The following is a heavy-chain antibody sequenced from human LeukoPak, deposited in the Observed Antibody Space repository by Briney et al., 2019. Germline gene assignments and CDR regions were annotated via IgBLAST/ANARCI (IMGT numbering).Heavy chain of an antibody. CDR2: ISSSSSYI. CDR3: ARDPGVVIIQYYFDY. Sequence: PGGSLRLSCAASGFTFSSYSMNWVRQAPGKGLEWVSSISSSSSYIYYADSVKSRFTISRDNAKNSLYLQMNSLRAEDTAVYYCARDPGVVIIQYYFDYWGQGTLVTVSS. CDR1: GFTFSSYS. J-gene: IGHJ4*02. V-gene: IGHV3-21*01. D-gene: IGHD3-22*01.